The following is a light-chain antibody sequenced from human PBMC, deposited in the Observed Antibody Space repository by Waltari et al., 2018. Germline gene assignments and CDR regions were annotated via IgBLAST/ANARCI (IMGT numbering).Light chain of an antibody. Sequence: IVLTQSPATLSLSPGDRATLSCMASQNVNNYLAWFQQEPGPAPRLLISDVSTRATGSPSRFTGSRSRTDFTLSISSVEPEDVAVYYGQQRSTWPLTFGGGTQVEIK. CDR3: QQRSTWPLT. V-gene: IGKV3-11*01. CDR1: QNVNNY. J-gene: IGKJ4*01. CDR2: DVS.